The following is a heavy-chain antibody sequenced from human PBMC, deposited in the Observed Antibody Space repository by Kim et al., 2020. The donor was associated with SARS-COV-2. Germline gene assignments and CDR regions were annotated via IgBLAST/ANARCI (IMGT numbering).Heavy chain of an antibody. V-gene: IGHV3-33*01. CDR3: AREELAAAYAFDI. D-gene: IGHD6-13*01. Sequence: YGDSVKGRLTISRDNSKNTLYLQMNSRRAEDTAVYYCAREELAAAYAFDIWGQGTMVTVSS. J-gene: IGHJ3*02.